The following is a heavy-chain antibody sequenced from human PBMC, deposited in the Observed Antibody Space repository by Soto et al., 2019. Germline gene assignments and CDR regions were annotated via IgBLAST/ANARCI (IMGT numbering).Heavy chain of an antibody. Sequence: SETLSLTCTVSGGSISSSSYFWGWIRQPPGKGLEWIGSIYYSGSTYYNPSLKSRVTVSVDTSKNQFSLKLSSVTAADTAAYHCARHPSDFWFDPWGQGTLVTVSS. CDR2: IYYSGST. V-gene: IGHV4-39*01. CDR1: GGSISSSSYF. CDR3: ARHPSDFWFDP. J-gene: IGHJ5*02. D-gene: IGHD2-21*02.